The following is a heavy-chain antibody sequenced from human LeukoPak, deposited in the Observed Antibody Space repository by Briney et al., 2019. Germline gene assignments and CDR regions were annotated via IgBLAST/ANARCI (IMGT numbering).Heavy chain of an antibody. V-gene: IGHV4-39*02. D-gene: IGHD3-10*01. Sequence: SETLSLTCTVSGGSISSSSYYWGWIRQPPGKGLEWIGSIYYSGSTYYNPSLKSRVTISVDTSKNQFSLKLSSVTAADTAVYYCARDGEVLLWFGELPRFDPWGQGTLVIVPS. CDR2: IYYSGST. CDR1: GGSISSSSYY. J-gene: IGHJ5*01. CDR3: ARDGEVLLWFGELPRFDP.